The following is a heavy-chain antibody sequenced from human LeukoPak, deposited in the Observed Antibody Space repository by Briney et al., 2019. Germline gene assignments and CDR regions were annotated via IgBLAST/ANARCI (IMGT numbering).Heavy chain of an antibody. CDR2: ISGSGGST. V-gene: IGHV3-23*01. Sequence: GGSLRLSCAASGFTFSSYCMSWVRQAPGKGLEWVSSISGSGGSTYYADSVKGRFTISRDNSKNTLYLQMNSLRAEDTAVYYCATLPLERRNYWGQGTLVTVSS. J-gene: IGHJ4*02. CDR1: GFTFSSYC. CDR3: ATLPLERRNY. D-gene: IGHD1-1*01.